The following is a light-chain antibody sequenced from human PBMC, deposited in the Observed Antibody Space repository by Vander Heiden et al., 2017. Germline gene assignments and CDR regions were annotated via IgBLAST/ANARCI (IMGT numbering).Light chain of an antibody. V-gene: IGKV1-39*01. CDR1: EPIVTY. Sequence: DVQVTQSPSSLSASVGDTITITCRSSEPIVTYLNWYQLKRGEPPRLLIYGASTLQRGVPPRFSGSGSGTHFTLTVNTLQPEDFAVYFCQQRNDVPYTFGEGTKLQ. CDR3: QQRNDVPYT. J-gene: IGKJ2*01. CDR2: GAS.